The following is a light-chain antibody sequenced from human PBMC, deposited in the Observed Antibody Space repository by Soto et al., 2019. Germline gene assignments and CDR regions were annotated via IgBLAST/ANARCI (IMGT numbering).Light chain of an antibody. CDR1: SSDVGGYDY. V-gene: IGLV2-14*01. CDR2: DVS. J-gene: IGLJ1*01. Sequence: QSALTQPASVSGSPGQSITMSCTGTSSDVGGYDYVSWYQQHPGKAPKLLIYDVSNRPSGVSDRFSGSKFGNTASLTISGLQTEDEADYYCSSPTTSSLYVFGTGTKLTVL. CDR3: SSPTTSSLYV.